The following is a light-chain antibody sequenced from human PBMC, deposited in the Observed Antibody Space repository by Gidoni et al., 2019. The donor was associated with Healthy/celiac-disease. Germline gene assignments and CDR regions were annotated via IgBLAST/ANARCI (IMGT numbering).Light chain of an antibody. J-gene: IGKJ5*01. Sequence: EIVFTHSPATLSLSPGERATLSCRARQSVSSYLAWYQQKPGQAPRLLIYDASNRATGIPARFSGSGSGTDFTLTISSLEPEDFAVYYCQQRSNWSITFGQGTRLEIK. CDR1: QSVSSY. CDR3: QQRSNWSIT. V-gene: IGKV3-11*01. CDR2: DAS.